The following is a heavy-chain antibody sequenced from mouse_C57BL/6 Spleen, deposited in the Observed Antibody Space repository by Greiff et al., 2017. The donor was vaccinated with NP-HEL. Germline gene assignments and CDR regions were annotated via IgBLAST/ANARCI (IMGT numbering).Heavy chain of an antibody. Sequence: EVQLQQSGPELVKPGASVKISCKASGYTFTDYYMNWVKQSHGKSLEWIGDINPNNGGTSYNQKFKGKATLTVDKSSSTAYMELRSLTSEDSAVYYCARRKTYAMDYWGKGTSVTVSS. CDR1: GYTFTDYY. V-gene: IGHV1-26*01. CDR3: ARRKTYAMDY. J-gene: IGHJ4*01. CDR2: INPNNGGT.